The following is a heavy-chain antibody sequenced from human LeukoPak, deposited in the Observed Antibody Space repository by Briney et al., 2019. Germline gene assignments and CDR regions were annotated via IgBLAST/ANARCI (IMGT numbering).Heavy chain of an antibody. D-gene: IGHD1-26*01. CDR1: GFTFNTYT. V-gene: IGHV3-30*04. J-gene: IGHJ4*02. Sequence: PGGSLRLSCAASGFTFNTYTMHWVRQAPGKGLEWVALISHDGPNKYYTDSVKGRFTISRDNAKNSLYLQMNSLRDEDTAVYYCASSGSYRFDYWGQGTLVTVSS. CDR3: ASSGSYRFDY. CDR2: ISHDGPNK.